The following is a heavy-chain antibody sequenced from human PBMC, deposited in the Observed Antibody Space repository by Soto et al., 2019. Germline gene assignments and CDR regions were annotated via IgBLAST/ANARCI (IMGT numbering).Heavy chain of an antibody. J-gene: IGHJ6*02. Sequence: QVQLVQSGAEVKKPGASVKVSCKASGYTFTSHDITWVRQATGQGLEWMGWMDPNSGVTGYAQKFQGRVTMTRNTSTNTAHMELSSLTSDDTAVYYCARERKFDFWRKGLDVWGQGTTVTVSS. CDR1: GYTFTSHD. CDR2: MDPNSGVT. CDR3: ARERKFDFWRKGLDV. V-gene: IGHV1-8*01. D-gene: IGHD3-3*01.